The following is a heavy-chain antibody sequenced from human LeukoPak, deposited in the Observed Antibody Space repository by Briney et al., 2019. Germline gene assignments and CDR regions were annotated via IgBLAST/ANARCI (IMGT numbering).Heavy chain of an antibody. CDR1: GYSFTSYW. CDR2: IYPGDSDT. J-gene: IGHJ5*02. CDR3: ARRNYYYDSSGPQGWFDP. V-gene: IGHV5-51*01. D-gene: IGHD3-22*01. Sequence: GESLKISCKGSGYSFTSYWIGWVRQMPGKGLEWMGIIYPGDSDTRYSPSFQGQVTISADKSISTAYLQWSSLKASDTAVYYCARRNYYYDSSGPQGWFDPWGQGTLVTVSS.